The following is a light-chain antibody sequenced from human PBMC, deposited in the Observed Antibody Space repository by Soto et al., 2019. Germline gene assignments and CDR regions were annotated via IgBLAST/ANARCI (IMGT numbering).Light chain of an antibody. V-gene: IGKV3-20*01. J-gene: IGKJ4*01. Sequence: EIVLTQSPGTLSLSPGERATLSCRASQSISSISLAWYQHKPGQAPRLLTFGASSRATGIPERFSGSGSGTDFTLTITRLEPEDFAVYYCQHYGTSPRLTLGGGTKVDIK. CDR3: QHYGTSPRLT. CDR1: QSISSIS. CDR2: GAS.